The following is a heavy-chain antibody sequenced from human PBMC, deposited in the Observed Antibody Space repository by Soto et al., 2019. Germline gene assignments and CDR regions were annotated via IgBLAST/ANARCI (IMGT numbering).Heavy chain of an antibody. CDR1: GGSISSSSYY. J-gene: IGHJ4*02. CDR2: IYYSGST. V-gene: IGHV4-39*01. CDR3: ARLSGMATIYL. D-gene: IGHD5-12*01. Sequence: QLQLQESGPGLVKPSETLSLTCTVSGGSISSSSYYWGWIRQPPGKGLEWIGSIYYSGSTYYNPSLKSRVTISVDTSKNQFSLKLSSVTAADTAVYYCARLSGMATIYLWGQGTLVTVSS.